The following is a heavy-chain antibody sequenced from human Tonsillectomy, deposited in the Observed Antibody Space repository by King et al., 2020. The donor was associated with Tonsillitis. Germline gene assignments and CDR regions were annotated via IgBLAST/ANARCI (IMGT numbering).Heavy chain of an antibody. D-gene: IGHD3-9*01. CDR2: INPDSGVT. J-gene: IGHJ3*02. Sequence: QLVQSGPEVRKPGASVKISCQASGYSFTKYYLHWVRQAPGQGLEWMGWINPDSGVTEYAQDFQGRVTMTADTSISTAYVELWGLKSDDTATYYCARQGWPFDIEIGYCAFDIWGQGTILTVSS. V-gene: IGHV1-2*02. CDR1: GYSFTKYY. CDR3: ARQGWPFDIEIGYCAFDI.